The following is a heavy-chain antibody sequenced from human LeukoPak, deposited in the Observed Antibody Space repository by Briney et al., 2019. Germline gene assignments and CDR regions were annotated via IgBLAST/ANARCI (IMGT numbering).Heavy chain of an antibody. D-gene: IGHD2-21*01. CDR2: ITSISSYI. CDR3: ARDERLVGSLFDY. CDR1: GFTFSRYT. J-gene: IGHJ4*02. Sequence: PGGSLRLSCAASGFTFSRYTMTWVRQAPGKGLEWVSSITSISSYIYYADSVKGRFTISRDNAKNSLYLQMNSLRAEDTAVYYCARDERLVGSLFDYWGQGTLVTVSS. V-gene: IGHV3-21*01.